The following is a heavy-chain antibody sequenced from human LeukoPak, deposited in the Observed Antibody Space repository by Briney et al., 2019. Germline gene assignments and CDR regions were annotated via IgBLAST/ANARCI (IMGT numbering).Heavy chain of an antibody. J-gene: IGHJ6*03. D-gene: IGHD3-22*01. Sequence: ATVTVSCKASGYTFTSYGISWVRQAPGQGLEWMGWISAYNGNTNYAQKLQGRVTMTTDTSTSTAYMELRSLRSDDTAVYYCARLGSSGYYGYYYYMDVWGKGTTVTVSS. CDR1: GYTFTSYG. V-gene: IGHV1-18*01. CDR2: ISAYNGNT. CDR3: ARLGSSGYYGYYYYMDV.